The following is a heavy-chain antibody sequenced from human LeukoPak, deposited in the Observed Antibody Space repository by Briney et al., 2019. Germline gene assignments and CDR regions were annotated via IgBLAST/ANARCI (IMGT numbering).Heavy chain of an antibody. V-gene: IGHV3-30-3*01. CDR2: ISYDGSNK. J-gene: IGHJ4*02. CDR3: AREPFITMIVVVLTVTYFDY. Sequence: GGSLRLSCAASGFTFSSYAMHWVRQAPGKGLEWVAVISYDGSNKYYADSVKGRFTISRDNSKNTLYLQMNSLRAEDTAVYYCAREPFITMIVVVLTVTYFDYWGQGTLVTVSS. CDR1: GFTFSSYA. D-gene: IGHD3-22*01.